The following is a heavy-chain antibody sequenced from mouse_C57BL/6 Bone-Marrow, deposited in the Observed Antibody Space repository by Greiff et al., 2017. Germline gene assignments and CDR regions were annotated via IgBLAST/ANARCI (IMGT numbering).Heavy chain of an antibody. CDR1: GYTFTSYW. V-gene: IGHV1-53*01. CDR2: INPSNGVT. Sequence: QVQLQQPGTELVKPGASVKLSCKASGYTFTSYWMHWVKQRPGQGLEWIGNINPSNGVTNYNEKFKSKATLTVDKSSSTAYMQLSRLTSEDSAVXYCASYDYDPYYYAMDYWGQGTSVTVSS. D-gene: IGHD2-4*01. J-gene: IGHJ4*01. CDR3: ASYDYDPYYYAMDY.